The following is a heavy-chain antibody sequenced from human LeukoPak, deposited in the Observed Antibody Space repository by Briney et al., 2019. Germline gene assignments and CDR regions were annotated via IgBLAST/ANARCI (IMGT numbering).Heavy chain of an antibody. CDR1: GYTFTSYG. J-gene: IGHJ6*02. Sequence: ASLKVSCTASGYTFTSYGISWVRQPPGQGIEWMGWISAYNGNTNYAQKLQGRVTMTTDTSTSTAYMELRSLRSDDTAVYYCARDRVYYYYYGMDVWGQGTTVTVSS. CDR3: ARDRVYYYYYGMDV. V-gene: IGHV1-18*01. CDR2: ISAYNGNT.